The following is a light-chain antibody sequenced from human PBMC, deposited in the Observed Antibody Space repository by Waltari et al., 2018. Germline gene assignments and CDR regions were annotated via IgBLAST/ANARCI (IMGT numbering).Light chain of an antibody. J-gene: IGKJ4*01. Sequence: AIRMTQSPSSLSASTGDRVTITCRASQDISSYLAWYHQKPGKAPKLLIYAASTLQIGVPSRFSGSGSGTNFTLTLSCLQSEDFATYYCQQYYDFALTFGGGTKVEIK. CDR2: AAS. V-gene: IGKV1-8*01. CDR1: QDISSY. CDR3: QQYYDFALT.